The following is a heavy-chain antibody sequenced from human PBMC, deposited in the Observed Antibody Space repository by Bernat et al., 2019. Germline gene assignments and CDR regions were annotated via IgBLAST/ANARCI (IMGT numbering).Heavy chain of an antibody. Sequence: VESGGGLVKPGGSLRVSCAASGISISNAWMNWVRQAPGKGLVWVSRINSDGSSTSYADSVKGRFTISRDNAKNTLYLQMNSLRAEDTAVYYCARTMEPWGQGTLVIVSS. J-gene: IGHJ1*01. V-gene: IGHV3-74*02. CDR1: GISISNAW. D-gene: IGHD4/OR15-4a*01. CDR2: INSDGSST. CDR3: ARTMEP.